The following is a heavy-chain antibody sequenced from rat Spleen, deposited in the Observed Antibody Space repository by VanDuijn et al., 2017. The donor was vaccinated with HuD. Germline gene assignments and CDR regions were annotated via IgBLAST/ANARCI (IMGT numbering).Heavy chain of an antibody. Sequence: EVQLVETGGGLVQPGRSLKLSCVASGFTFSTYWMYWVRQAPGKGLEWVSSINTDGSTTCYPDSVKGRFTISRDNAESTLYLQMNRLRSEDSATYYCTGGGIPWYLDFWGPGTMVTVSS. CDR1: GFTFSTYW. CDR3: TGGGIPWYLDF. CDR2: INTDGSTT. V-gene: IGHV5-58*01. J-gene: IGHJ1*01. D-gene: IGHD2-2*01.